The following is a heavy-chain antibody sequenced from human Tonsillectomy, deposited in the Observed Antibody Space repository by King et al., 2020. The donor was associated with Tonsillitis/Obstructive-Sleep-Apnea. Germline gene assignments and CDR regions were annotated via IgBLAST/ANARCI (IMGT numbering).Heavy chain of an antibody. Sequence: VQLQQWGAGLLKPSETLSLTCAVYGGSFSGYYWSWIRQPPGKGLEWIGEINHSGSTDYNPSLKSRVTISVDTSKNQFSLKLSSVTAADTAVYYCAREADITGDLAGYYMDVWGKGTTVTVSS. V-gene: IGHV4-34*01. D-gene: IGHD7-27*01. CDR2: INHSGST. CDR1: GGSFSGYY. J-gene: IGHJ6*03. CDR3: AREADITGDLAGYYMDV.